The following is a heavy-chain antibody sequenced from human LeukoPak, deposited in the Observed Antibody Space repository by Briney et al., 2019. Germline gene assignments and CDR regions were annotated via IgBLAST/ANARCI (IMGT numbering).Heavy chain of an antibody. V-gene: IGHV1-8*01. CDR1: GYTFTSYD. Sequence: AASVKVSCKASGYTFTSYDINWVRQATGQGLEWMGWMNPNSGNTGYAQRFQGGVTMTRNTSISTAYMELSSLRSEDTAVYYCARSWSSGYYALYYFDYWGQGTLVTVSS. CDR3: ARSWSSGYYALYYFDY. D-gene: IGHD3-22*01. CDR2: MNPNSGNT. J-gene: IGHJ4*02.